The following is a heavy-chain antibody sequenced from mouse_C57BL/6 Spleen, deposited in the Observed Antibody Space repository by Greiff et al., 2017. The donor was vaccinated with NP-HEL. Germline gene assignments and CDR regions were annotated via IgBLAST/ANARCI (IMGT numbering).Heavy chain of an antibody. V-gene: IGHV1-18*01. CDR2: INPNNGGT. D-gene: IGHD1-1*01. Sequence: EVQLQQSGPELVKPGASVKIPCKASGYTFTDYNMDWVKQSHGKSLEWIGDINPNNGGTIYNQKFKGKATLTVDKSSSTAYMELRSLTSEDTAVYDCARRDLITTVFDYWGQGTTLTVSS. CDR1: GYTFTDYN. J-gene: IGHJ2*01. CDR3: ARRDLITTVFDY.